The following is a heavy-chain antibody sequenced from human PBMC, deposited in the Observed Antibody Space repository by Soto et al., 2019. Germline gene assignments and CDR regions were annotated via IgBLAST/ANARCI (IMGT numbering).Heavy chain of an antibody. V-gene: IGHV4-31*01. J-gene: IGHJ3*01. Sequence: QVQLQESGPGLVRPSQTLSLPCTVSAGSISTFNYYWSCIRQHPEKGLEWIGYISYSGSTFYLSSLTSLVTISLDTSKKQFSLTLTSVTAADTAVYYCARSAQWDGFDPWGQGTMVTVSS. CDR2: ISYSGST. CDR1: AGSISTFNYY. CDR3: ARSAQWDGFDP. D-gene: IGHD2-8*01.